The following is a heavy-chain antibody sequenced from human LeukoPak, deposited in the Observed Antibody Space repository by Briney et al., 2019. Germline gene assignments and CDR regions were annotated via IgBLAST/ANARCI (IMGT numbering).Heavy chain of an antibody. J-gene: IGHJ4*02. D-gene: IGHD6-13*01. CDR3: ARVGGQQLGSYYFDY. V-gene: IGHV3-7*01. Sequence: GGSLRLSCAAFDFSFSDSTMSWVRQAAGKGLEWVAKMKEDGSDEKYVDSVKGRFTISRDNAKNSLYLQMNSLRAEDTAVYYCARVGGQQLGSYYFDYWGQGTLVTVSS. CDR2: MKEDGSDE. CDR1: DFSFSDST.